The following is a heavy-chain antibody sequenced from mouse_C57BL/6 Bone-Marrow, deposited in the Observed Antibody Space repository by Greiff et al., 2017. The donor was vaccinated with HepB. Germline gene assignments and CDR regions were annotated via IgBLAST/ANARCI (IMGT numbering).Heavy chain of an antibody. D-gene: IGHD1-1*01. CDR2: ISSGGSYT. J-gene: IGHJ4*01. CDR1: GFTFSSYG. CDR3: ARPPITTVVAIYAMDY. V-gene: IGHV5-6*01. Sequence: EVHLVESGGDLVKPGGSLKLSCAASGFTFSSYGMSWVRQTPDKRLEWVATISSGGSYTYYPDSVKGRFTISRDNAKNTLYLQMSSLKSEDTAMYYCARPPITTVVAIYAMDYWGQGTSVTVSS.